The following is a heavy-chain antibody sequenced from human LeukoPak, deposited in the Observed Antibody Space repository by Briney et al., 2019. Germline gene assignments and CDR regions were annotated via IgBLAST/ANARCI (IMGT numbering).Heavy chain of an antibody. CDR2: SGSGGGT. Sequence: QPGGSLRLSCAASGFTFSSYTMRWVRQAPGKALEWVSTSGSGGGTYYADSVKGRFTISRDNSKNTLYLQLNGLRAEDTAVYYCAKAGGSYYFDCWGQGTLVTVSS. V-gene: IGHV3-23*01. D-gene: IGHD3-16*01. CDR3: AKAGGSYYFDC. CDR1: GFTFSSYT. J-gene: IGHJ4*02.